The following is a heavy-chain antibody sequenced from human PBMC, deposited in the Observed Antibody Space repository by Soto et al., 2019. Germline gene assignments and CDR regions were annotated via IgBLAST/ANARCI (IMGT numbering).Heavy chain of an antibody. CDR3: ARDQEGGYSSSWSHGDY. CDR2: ISYDGSNK. D-gene: IGHD6-13*01. Sequence: QVQLVESGGGVVQPGRSLRLSCAASGFTFSSYAMHWVRQAPGKGLEWVAVISYDGSNKYYADSVKGRFTISRDNSKNTLYLQMNSLRAADTAVYYCARDQEGGYSSSWSHGDYWGQGTLVTVSS. J-gene: IGHJ4*02. CDR1: GFTFSSYA. V-gene: IGHV3-30-3*01.